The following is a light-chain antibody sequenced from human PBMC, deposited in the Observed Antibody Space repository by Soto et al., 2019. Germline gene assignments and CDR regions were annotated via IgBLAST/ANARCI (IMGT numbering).Light chain of an antibody. Sequence: QSALTQPRSVSGSPGQSVTISCTGTSSDVGGYNYVSWYQQHPGKAPKLMIYDVTKRPSGVPDRFSGSKSGITASLTISGLQAGDEADYYCCSYAGSYTLVFGGGTKLTVL. CDR2: DVT. CDR3: CSYAGSYTLV. J-gene: IGLJ2*01. V-gene: IGLV2-11*01. CDR1: SSDVGGYNY.